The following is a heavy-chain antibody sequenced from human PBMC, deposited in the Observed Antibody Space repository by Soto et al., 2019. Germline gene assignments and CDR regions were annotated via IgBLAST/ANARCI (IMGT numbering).Heavy chain of an antibody. J-gene: IGHJ4*02. D-gene: IGHD2-8*01. CDR1: GFTFTAYA. CDR3: TRDQYVYARFDY. CDR2: ISDSGRST. Sequence: GGSLRLSCAASGFTFTAYAMNWVRQTPEKGLEWLSSISDSGRSTYYADSVRGRFTISRDNSRNMLYLQINSLRVEDTAIYFCTRDQYVYARFDYWGQGTLVTVSS. V-gene: IGHV3-23*01.